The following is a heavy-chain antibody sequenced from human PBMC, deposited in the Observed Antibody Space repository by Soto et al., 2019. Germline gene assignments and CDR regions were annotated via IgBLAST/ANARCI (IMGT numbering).Heavy chain of an antibody. D-gene: IGHD3-10*01. CDR3: AKLGSSAWSPHYYFDY. CDR1: VFTFNNYA. J-gene: IGHJ4*02. Sequence: GGSMRLSCAASVFTFNNYAIGWVRQDPGKGLEWVSAITGSGSDTYYLDSVKGRFTISRDNSKNTLFLQVNSLRAEDTAIYYCAKLGSSAWSPHYYFDYWGQGTLVTVSS. CDR2: ITGSGSDT. V-gene: IGHV3-23*01.